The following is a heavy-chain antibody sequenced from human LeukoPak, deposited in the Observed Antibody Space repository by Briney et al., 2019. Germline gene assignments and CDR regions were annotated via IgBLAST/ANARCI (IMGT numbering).Heavy chain of an antibody. J-gene: IGHJ4*02. D-gene: IGHD5-18*01. Sequence: GGSLRLSCAASGFTFSNYWMSWVRQAPGKGLEWVANIKQDGSEKYYVDSVKGRITISRDNAKNSLYLQMDSLTAEDTAIYYCAKAPANYVDTAMGTFDYWGQGTLVTVSS. V-gene: IGHV3-7*03. CDR3: AKAPANYVDTAMGTFDY. CDR2: IKQDGSEK. CDR1: GFTFSNYW.